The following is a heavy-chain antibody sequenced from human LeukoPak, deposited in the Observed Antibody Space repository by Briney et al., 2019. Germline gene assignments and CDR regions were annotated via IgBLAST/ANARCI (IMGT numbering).Heavy chain of an antibody. CDR1: GFPFSSYA. CDR3: ARGGSGATKDDAFDI. J-gene: IGHJ3*02. CDR2: ISDSGGST. V-gene: IGHV3-64*04. Sequence: PGGSLRLSCSASGFPFSSYAMHWVRQAPGKGLEYVSAISDSGGSTYYADSVKGRFTISRDNAENSLYLQMNSLRAEDTAVYYCARGGSGATKDDAFDIWGQGTMVTVSS. D-gene: IGHD3-10*01.